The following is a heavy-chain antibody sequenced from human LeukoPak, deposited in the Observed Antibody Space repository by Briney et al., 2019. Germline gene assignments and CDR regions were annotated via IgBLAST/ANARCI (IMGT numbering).Heavy chain of an antibody. CDR3: ARGRIWGIVPGAPFGGWAFDI. J-gene: IGHJ3*02. Sequence: SETLSLTCAVYGGSFSGYYWSWIRQPPGKGLEWIGEINHSGSTNYNPSLKSRVTISVDTSKNQFSLKLSSVTAADTAVYYCARGRIWGIVPGAPFGGWAFDIWGQGTMVTVSS. V-gene: IGHV4-34*01. CDR1: GGSFSGYY. CDR2: INHSGST. D-gene: IGHD3-16*01.